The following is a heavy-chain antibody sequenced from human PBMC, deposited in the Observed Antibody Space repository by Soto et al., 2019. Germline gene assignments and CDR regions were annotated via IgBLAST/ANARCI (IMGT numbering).Heavy chain of an antibody. CDR3: AREGHIVVVTATDPLYYYGMDV. CDR2: INPSGGST. V-gene: IGHV1-46*01. J-gene: IGHJ6*02. Sequence: VASVKVSCKASGYTFTSYYMHWVRQAPGQGLEWMGIINPSGGSTSYAQKFQGRVTMTRDTSTSTVYMELSSLRSEDTAVYYCAREGHIVVVTATDPLYYYGMDVWGQGTTVTVSS. D-gene: IGHD2-21*02. CDR1: GYTFTSYY.